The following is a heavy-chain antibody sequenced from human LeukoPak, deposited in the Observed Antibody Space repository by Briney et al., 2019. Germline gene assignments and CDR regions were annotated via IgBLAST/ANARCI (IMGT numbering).Heavy chain of an antibody. V-gene: IGHV1-46*01. D-gene: IGHD3-22*01. J-gene: IGHJ4*02. CDR1: GYTFTSYY. CDR2: INPSGGST. CDR3: ARALYDTNGYYYNY. Sequence: GASVKVSCKASGYTFTSYYIHWVRQAPGQGFEWMGIINPSGGSTSYAQKFRGRVALTRDTSTSTVYMELSSLRSEDTAVYYCARALYDTNGYYYNYWGQGTLVTVSS.